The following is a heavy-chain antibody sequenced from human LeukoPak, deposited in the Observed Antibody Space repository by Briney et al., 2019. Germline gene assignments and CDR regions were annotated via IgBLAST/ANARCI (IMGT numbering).Heavy chain of an antibody. D-gene: IGHD2-2*01. CDR1: GFNFTSYA. J-gene: IGHJ3*02. Sequence: QSGGSLRLSCAASGFNFTSYAMSWVRQAPGKGLEWVSAISGSGGSTYYADSVRGRFTISRDNAKKSLYLQMNSLRAEDTAVYYCARDSPIVVVPAAGAAAFDIWGQGTMVTVSS. V-gene: IGHV3-23*01. CDR3: ARDSPIVVVPAAGAAAFDI. CDR2: ISGSGGST.